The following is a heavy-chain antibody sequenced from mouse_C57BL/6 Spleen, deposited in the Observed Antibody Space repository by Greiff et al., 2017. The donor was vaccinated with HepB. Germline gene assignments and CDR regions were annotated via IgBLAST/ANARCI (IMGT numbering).Heavy chain of an antibody. CDR2: IDPSDSET. J-gene: IGHJ2*01. V-gene: IGHV1-52*01. Sequence: QVQLQQPGAELVRPGSSVKLSCKASGYTFTSYWMHWVKQRPIQGLEWIGNIDPSDSETHYNQKFKDKATLTVDKSSSTAYMQLSSLTSDDSAVYYCVKGMKSSGPLDYWGQVTTLTVAS. CDR1: GYTFTSYW. CDR3: VKGMKSSGPLDY. D-gene: IGHD3-2*02.